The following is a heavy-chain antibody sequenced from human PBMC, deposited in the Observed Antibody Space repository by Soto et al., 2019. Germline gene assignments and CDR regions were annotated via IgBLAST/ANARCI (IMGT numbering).Heavy chain of an antibody. J-gene: IGHJ4*02. V-gene: IGHV1-3*04. CDR2: IDTGSGKA. CDR1: RYTFTEYP. Sequence: ASVKVSCKASRYTFTEYPIHWVRQAPGQGLEWMGWIDTGSGKARFSQNFKGRVTLSRDTSAATAYMDLRNLRPEDTAVYFCARVKAVKSDYWGQGTLVTVSS. D-gene: IGHD4-17*01. CDR3: ARVKAVKSDY.